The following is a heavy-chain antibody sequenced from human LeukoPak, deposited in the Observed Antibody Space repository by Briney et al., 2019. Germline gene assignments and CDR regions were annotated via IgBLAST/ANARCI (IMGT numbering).Heavy chain of an antibody. CDR1: GFTVSSNY. Sequence: PGGSLRLSCAASGFTVSSNYMSWVRQAPGKGLEWVSVIYSGGSTYYADSVKGRFTISRDNSKNTLYLQMNCLRAEDTAVYYCARDLHGYDAFDIWGQGTMVTVSS. J-gene: IGHJ3*02. V-gene: IGHV3-66*02. D-gene: IGHD3-22*01. CDR3: ARDLHGYDAFDI. CDR2: IYSGGST.